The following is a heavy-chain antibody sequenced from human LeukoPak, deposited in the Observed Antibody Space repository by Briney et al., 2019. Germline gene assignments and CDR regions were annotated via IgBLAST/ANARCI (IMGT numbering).Heavy chain of an antibody. CDR2: IYTSGST. CDR3: ASSYSGSHPIFDY. D-gene: IGHD1-26*01. Sequence: RTSETLSLTCTVSGGSISSYSWSWIRQPAGKGLEWIGHIYTSGSTNYNPSLKSRVTMSVDTSKNQFSLKLSSVTAADTAVYYCASSYSGSHPIFDYWGQGTLVTVSS. J-gene: IGHJ4*02. CDR1: GGSISSYS. V-gene: IGHV4-4*07.